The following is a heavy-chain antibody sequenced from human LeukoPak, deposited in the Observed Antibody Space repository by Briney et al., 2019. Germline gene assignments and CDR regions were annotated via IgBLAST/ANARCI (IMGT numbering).Heavy chain of an antibody. CDR1: GSIFTNYW. V-gene: IGHV5-51*01. CDR3: ARRVYSNYWYFDL. D-gene: IGHD4-11*01. J-gene: IGHJ2*01. Sequence: GASLQISCKGSGSIFTNYWIGWVRQLPGKGLEWMGIIYPGDSDARYGPSFQGQVTISADKSISTAYLQWSSLKASDTAIYYCARRVYSNYWYFDLWGRGTLVTVSS. CDR2: IYPGDSDA.